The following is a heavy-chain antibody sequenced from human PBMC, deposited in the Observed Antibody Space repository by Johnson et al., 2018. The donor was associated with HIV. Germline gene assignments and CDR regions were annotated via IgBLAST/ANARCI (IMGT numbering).Heavy chain of an antibody. V-gene: IGHV3-72*01. J-gene: IGHJ3*02. D-gene: IGHD6-19*01. CDR3: AKLGLLAVADDAFDM. Sequence: VQLEESGGGLVKPGGSLRLSCAASGFTFSDHYMDWVRQAPGKGLEWVGRTRNKANSYTTEYAASVKGRFTISRDDSKNSLYLQMNSLRAEDTAVYYCAKLGLLAVADDAFDMWGQGTMVTVSS. CDR1: GFTFSDHY. CDR2: TRNKANSYTT.